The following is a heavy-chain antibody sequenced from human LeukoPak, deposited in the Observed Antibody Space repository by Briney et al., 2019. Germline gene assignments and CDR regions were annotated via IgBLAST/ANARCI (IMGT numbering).Heavy chain of an antibody. J-gene: IGHJ4*02. Sequence: SETLSLTCTVSSGSISTYYWSWIRQPPGKRLEWIGFIHYTGSTNYNPSLKSRVTISVDTPKIQFSLNLNSVTAADTAVYYCARSSGSRYYIDYWGQGTLVTVSS. CDR3: ARSSGSRYYIDY. CDR1: SGSISTYY. D-gene: IGHD1-26*01. V-gene: IGHV4-59*01. CDR2: IHYTGST.